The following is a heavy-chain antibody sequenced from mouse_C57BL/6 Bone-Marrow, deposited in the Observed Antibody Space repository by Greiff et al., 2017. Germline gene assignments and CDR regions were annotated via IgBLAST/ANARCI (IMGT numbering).Heavy chain of an antibody. Sequence: EVQGVESGGGLVKPGGSLKLSCAASGFTFSSYAMSWVRQTPEKRLEWVATISDGGSYTYSPDNVKGRSTIPRDNTKNNLYLQMSHLKSEDTAMYYCARSPYYCGSSYKYFDYWGQGTTLTVSS. V-gene: IGHV5-4*01. CDR3: ARSPYYCGSSYKYFDY. D-gene: IGHD1-1*01. CDR2: ISDGGSYT. J-gene: IGHJ2*01. CDR1: GFTFSSYA.